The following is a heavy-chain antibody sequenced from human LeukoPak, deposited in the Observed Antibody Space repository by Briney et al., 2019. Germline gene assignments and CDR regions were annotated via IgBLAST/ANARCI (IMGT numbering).Heavy chain of an antibody. V-gene: IGHV4-34*01. Sequence: SETLSLTCAVYGGSFSGYYWSWIRQPPGKGLEWIGEINHSGSTNYNLSLKSRVTISVETSKNQFSLKLRSVTAADTTVYFCARKTHNWFDPWGQGTLVTVPS. CDR3: ARKTHNWFDP. J-gene: IGHJ5*02. CDR1: GGSFSGYY. CDR2: INHSGST.